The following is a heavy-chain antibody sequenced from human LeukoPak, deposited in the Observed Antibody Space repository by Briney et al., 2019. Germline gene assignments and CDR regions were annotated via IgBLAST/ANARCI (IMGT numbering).Heavy chain of an antibody. CDR1: GFTFSRYW. CDR2: ISSSSGYI. V-gene: IGHV3-21*01. J-gene: IGHJ4*02. Sequence: GSLRLSCAASGFTFSRYWLTWVRQAPGKGLEWVSSISSSSGYIYYADSVKGRFTISRDNAKNSLYLQMNSLRAEDTAVYYCAREIVSSTCFDYWGQGALVTVSS. CDR3: AREIVSSTCFDY. D-gene: IGHD2-2*01.